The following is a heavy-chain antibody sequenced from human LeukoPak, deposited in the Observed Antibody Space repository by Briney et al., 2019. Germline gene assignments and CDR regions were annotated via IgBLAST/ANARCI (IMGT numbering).Heavy chain of an antibody. V-gene: IGHV3-53*01. J-gene: IGHJ4*02. CDR3: AKIPKAAGAYYFDF. Sequence: GGSLRLSCAASGCTVSSNYMSWVRQAPGKGLEWVSVIYSGGSTCYADSVKGRFTISRDNSKNTLYLQMNSLRADDTAVYYCAKIPKAAGAYYFDFWGQGTLVTVSS. CDR1: GCTVSSNY. CDR2: IYSGGST. D-gene: IGHD6-13*01.